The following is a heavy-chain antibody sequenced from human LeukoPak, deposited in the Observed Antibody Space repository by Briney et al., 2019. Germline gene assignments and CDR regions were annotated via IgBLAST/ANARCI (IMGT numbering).Heavy chain of an antibody. V-gene: IGHV3-15*01. CDR3: TTGLSH. Sequence: GGSLRLSCAASGFTFSYAWRSWVRQAPGKGPEWVGRINDKTDGGTTDYASPVKGRFTISRDDSKNTVYLQMNSLKIEDTAVYYCTTGLSHWGQGTLVTVSS. CDR1: GFTFSYAW. CDR2: INDKTDGGTT. J-gene: IGHJ4*02.